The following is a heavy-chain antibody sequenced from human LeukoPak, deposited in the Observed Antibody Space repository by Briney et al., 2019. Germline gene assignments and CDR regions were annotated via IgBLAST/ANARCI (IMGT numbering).Heavy chain of an antibody. CDR3: AKAYNDILTGDHY. J-gene: IGHJ4*02. V-gene: IGHV3-30-3*01. CDR2: IAYDGGNK. D-gene: IGHD3-9*01. Sequence: GRSLRLSCAASGFTFSSYAIHWVRQAPGKGLEWVAVIAYDGGNKYYADSVKGRFTISRDNSKNTLSLQMNSLRAEDTAVYYCAKAYNDILTGDHYWGQGTLVTVSS. CDR1: GFTFSSYA.